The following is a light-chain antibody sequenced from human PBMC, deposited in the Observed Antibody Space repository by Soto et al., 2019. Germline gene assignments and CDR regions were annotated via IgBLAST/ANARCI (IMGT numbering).Light chain of an antibody. Sequence: DIQMTQSTSTLSASVVDRVTITCRASQSISSWLAWYQQKPGKAHKLLIYDASNLESGVPSRFSGSGSETEFTLTISSLQPDDFATYYCQRYNSYSEYTFGQGTKLEIK. CDR2: DAS. CDR1: QSISSW. J-gene: IGKJ2*01. CDR3: QRYNSYSEYT. V-gene: IGKV1-5*01.